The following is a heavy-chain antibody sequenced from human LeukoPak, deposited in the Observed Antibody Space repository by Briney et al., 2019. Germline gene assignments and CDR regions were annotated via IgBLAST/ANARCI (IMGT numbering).Heavy chain of an antibody. CDR3: ARVSVIAARLLFDY. CDR1: GGSISSSSYY. J-gene: IGHJ4*02. V-gene: IGHV4-39*07. D-gene: IGHD6-6*01. CDR2: IYYSGST. Sequence: SETLSLTCTVPGGSISSSSYYWGWLRQPPGKGLEWIGSIYYSGSTYYNPSLKSRVTISVDTSKNQFSLKLSSVTAADTAVYYCARVSVIAARLLFDYWGQGTLVTVSS.